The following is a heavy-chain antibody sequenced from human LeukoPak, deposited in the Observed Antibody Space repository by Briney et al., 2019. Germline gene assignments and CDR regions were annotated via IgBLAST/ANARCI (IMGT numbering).Heavy chain of an antibody. J-gene: IGHJ4*02. CDR2: IHHSGTT. D-gene: IGHD3-9*01. Sequence: SETLSLTCAVSGGFISIGYWWRWVRRSPRKGLEWIAEIHHSGTTNYNPSLKSRVTISVDTSKNKFSLKLSSVTAADTAVYYCARDSYYDILTGYYATSPFDYWGQGTLVTVSS. CDR1: GGFISIGYW. V-gene: IGHV4-4*02. CDR3: ARDSYYDILTGYYATSPFDY.